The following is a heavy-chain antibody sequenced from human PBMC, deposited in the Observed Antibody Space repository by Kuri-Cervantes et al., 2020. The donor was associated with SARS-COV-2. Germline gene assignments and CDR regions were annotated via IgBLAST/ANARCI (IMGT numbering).Heavy chain of an antibody. D-gene: IGHD4-17*01. CDR1: GGTFSSYA. Sequence: SVKVSCKASGGTFSSYAISWVRQAPGQGLEWMGGIIPIFGTANYAQKFQGRVTITADKFTSTAYMELSSLRSEDTAVYYCARGDYGDYYYYGMDVWGQGTLVTVSS. CDR2: IIPIFGTA. J-gene: IGHJ6*02. CDR3: ARGDYGDYYYYGMDV. V-gene: IGHV1-69*06.